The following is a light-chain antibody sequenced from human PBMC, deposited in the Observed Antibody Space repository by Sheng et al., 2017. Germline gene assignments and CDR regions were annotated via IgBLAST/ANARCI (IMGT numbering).Light chain of an antibody. Sequence: SELTQDPAVSVALGQTVKITCQGDSLRNYYPSWYQQKPGQAPTLVIYGENNRPSGVPDRFSGSSSGITSSLTITGAQAEDEADYYCNSRDTNGNRLVFGGGTKLSVL. CDR1: SLRNYY. CDR3: NSRDTNGNRLV. CDR2: GEN. J-gene: IGLJ2*01. V-gene: IGLV3-19*01.